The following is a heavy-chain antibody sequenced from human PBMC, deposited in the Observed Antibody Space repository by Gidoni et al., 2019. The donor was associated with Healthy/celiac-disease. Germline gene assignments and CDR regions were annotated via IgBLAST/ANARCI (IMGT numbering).Heavy chain of an antibody. CDR3: ARYSGYDLREYYFDY. V-gene: IGHV3-53*01. J-gene: IGHJ4*02. Sequence: VSVIYSVGSTYYADSVKGRFTISRDNSKNTLYLQMNSLRAEDTAVYYCARYSGYDLREYYFDYWGQGTLVTVSS. D-gene: IGHD5-12*01. CDR2: IYSVGST.